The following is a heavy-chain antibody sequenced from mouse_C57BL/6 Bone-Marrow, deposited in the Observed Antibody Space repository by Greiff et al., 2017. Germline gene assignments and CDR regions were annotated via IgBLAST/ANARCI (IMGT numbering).Heavy chain of an antibody. V-gene: IGHV5-9*01. D-gene: IGHD2-5*01. CDR3: ARPPAYYSNSYFDY. CDR1: GFTFSSYT. CDR2: ISGGGGNT. J-gene: IGHJ2*01. Sequence: EVKLVESGGGLVKPGGSLKLSCAASGFTFSSYTMSWVRQTPEKRLEWVATISGGGGNTYYPDSVKGRFTISRDNAKNTLYLQMSSLRSEDTALYYCARPPAYYSNSYFDYWGQGTTLTVSS.